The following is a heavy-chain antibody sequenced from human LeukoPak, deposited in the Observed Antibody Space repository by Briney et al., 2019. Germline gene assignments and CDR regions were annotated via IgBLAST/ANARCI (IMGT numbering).Heavy chain of an antibody. D-gene: IGHD5-18*01. CDR1: GFSISSGHY. CDR2: VYQSGTT. Sequence: PSETLSLTCTVSGFSISSGHYWGWVRQPPGAGLEWIGSVYQSGTTYYNPSLKSRVTTSVDMSKNQFSLRLRPVTAADTAVYYCARIFIRNGYSSYFDYWGQGILVTVSS. CDR3: ARIFIRNGYSSYFDY. V-gene: IGHV4-38-2*02. J-gene: IGHJ4*02.